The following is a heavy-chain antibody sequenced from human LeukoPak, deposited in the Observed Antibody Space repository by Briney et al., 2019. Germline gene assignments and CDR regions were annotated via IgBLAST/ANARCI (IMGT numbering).Heavy chain of an antibody. CDR3: VRDLAGTVGY. CDR1: GFTFSSYA. Sequence: GGSLRLSCSASGFTFSSYAMHWVRQAPGKGPEYVSAISSNGGSTYYADSVKGRFTISRDNSKNTLYLQMSSLRAEDTAVYYCVRDLAGTVGYWGQGTLVTVSS. D-gene: IGHD6-13*01. CDR2: ISSNGGST. J-gene: IGHJ4*02. V-gene: IGHV3-64D*06.